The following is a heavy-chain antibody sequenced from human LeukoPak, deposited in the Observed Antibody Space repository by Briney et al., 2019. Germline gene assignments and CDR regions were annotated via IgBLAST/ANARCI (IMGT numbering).Heavy chain of an antibody. D-gene: IGHD5-12*01. CDR1: GFTFSSYG. Sequence: GRSLRLSCAASGFTFSSYGMHWVRQAPGKGLDWVAVISYDGSNKYYADSVKGRFTISRDNSKNTLYLQMNSLRAEDTAVYYCAKERYSGYEPFDYWGQGTLVTVSS. CDR2: ISYDGSNK. J-gene: IGHJ4*02. CDR3: AKERYSGYEPFDY. V-gene: IGHV3-30*18.